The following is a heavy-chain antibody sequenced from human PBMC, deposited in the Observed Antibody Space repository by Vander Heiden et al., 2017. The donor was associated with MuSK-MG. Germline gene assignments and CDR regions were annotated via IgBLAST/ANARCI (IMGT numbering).Heavy chain of an antibody. CDR1: GFIFRSDD. Sequence: EVQLLESGGGLVQPGGSLRLSCVASGFIFRSDDMNWLRQAPGKGLEWVSTLSGSGDTTYSADSVKGRFSISRDNSKNTLYLQMNSLRAEDTAIYYCAKVGYYFGSGNYRPFDYWGQGTLVTVSS. V-gene: IGHV3-23*01. D-gene: IGHD3-10*01. CDR2: LSGSGDTT. J-gene: IGHJ4*02. CDR3: AKVGYYFGSGNYRPFDY.